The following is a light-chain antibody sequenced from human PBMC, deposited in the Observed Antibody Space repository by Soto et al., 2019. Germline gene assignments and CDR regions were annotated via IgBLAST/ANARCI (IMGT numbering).Light chain of an antibody. CDR2: VGTGGIVG. V-gene: IGLV9-49*01. Sequence: QLVLTQPPSASASLGASVTLTCTLSSGYSNYKVDWYQQRPGKGPRFVMRVGTGGIVGSKGDGIPDRFSVLGSGLNRYLTIQKIQEEDESEYPWGADHGSGSKFGYVFRTGTKLTVL. J-gene: IGLJ1*01. CDR3: GADHGSGSKFGYV. CDR1: SGYSNYK.